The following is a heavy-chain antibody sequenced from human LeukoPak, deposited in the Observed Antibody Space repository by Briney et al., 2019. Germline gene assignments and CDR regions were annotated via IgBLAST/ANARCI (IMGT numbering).Heavy chain of an antibody. V-gene: IGHV1-69*05. J-gene: IGHJ1*01. Sequence: SVKVSCKPSGGTFSSYAISWVRQAPGQGLEWRGRIIPIFGTANYAQKFQGRVTITTDESTSTAYMELSSLRSEDTAVYYCARSYYDSSGYSQHWGQGTLVTVSS. CDR1: GGTFSSYA. CDR3: ARSYYDSSGYSQH. D-gene: IGHD3-22*01. CDR2: IIPIFGTA.